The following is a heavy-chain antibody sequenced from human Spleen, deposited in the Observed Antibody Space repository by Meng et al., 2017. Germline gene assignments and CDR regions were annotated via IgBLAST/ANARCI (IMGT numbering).Heavy chain of an antibody. Sequence: SLKISCAASGFTFDDYAMHWVRQTPGKGLEWVSGISWNGDSMGYADSVKGRFTISRDNSKNTLYLQMNRLTADNTAIYYCATDPRGNTYAFGCWGQGTLVTVSS. CDR2: ISWNGDSM. CDR3: ATDPRGNTYAFGC. D-gene: IGHD5-18*01. J-gene: IGHJ4*02. CDR1: GFTFDDYA. V-gene: IGHV3-9*01.